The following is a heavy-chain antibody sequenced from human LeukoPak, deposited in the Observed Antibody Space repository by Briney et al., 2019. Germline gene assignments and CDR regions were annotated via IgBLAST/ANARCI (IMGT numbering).Heavy chain of an antibody. CDR1: GGTFSSYA. D-gene: IGHD3-9*01. CDR2: ISAYNGNT. J-gene: IGHJ4*02. Sequence: HGASVKVSCKASGGTFSSYAISWVRQAPGQGLEWMGWISAYNGNTNYAQKLQGRVTMTTDTSTSTAYMELRSLRSDDTAVYYCARDPPHLRYFDWLGEDDYWGQGTLVTVSS. V-gene: IGHV1-18*01. CDR3: ARDPPHLRYFDWLGEDDY.